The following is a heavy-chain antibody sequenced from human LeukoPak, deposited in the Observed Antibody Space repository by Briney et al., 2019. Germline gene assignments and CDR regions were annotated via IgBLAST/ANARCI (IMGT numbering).Heavy chain of an antibody. D-gene: IGHD2-2*01. Sequence: GESLKISCKGSGYSFTSYWIGWVRQMPGKGLEWMGIIYPGDSDTRYSPSFQGQVTISADKSISTAYLQWSSLKASDTAMYYCARLEADIVVVPAASFDYWGQGTLVTVSS. CDR1: GYSFTSYW. V-gene: IGHV5-51*01. CDR2: IYPGDSDT. CDR3: ARLEADIVVVPAASFDY. J-gene: IGHJ4*02.